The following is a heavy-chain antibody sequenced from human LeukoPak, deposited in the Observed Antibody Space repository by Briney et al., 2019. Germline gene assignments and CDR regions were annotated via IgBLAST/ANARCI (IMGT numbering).Heavy chain of an antibody. Sequence: ATVKVSCNASGYTFTNYGISWVRHAPGQGLEGLGGISVYSGNTNYEQKVQGRVTMTTDTSTSTAYLDLTSLRFDDTAVYCCARGGNGWSFDQWGQGTLVTVSS. V-gene: IGHV1-18*01. CDR1: GYTFTNYG. J-gene: IGHJ4*02. CDR2: ISVYSGNT. CDR3: ARGGNGWSFDQ. D-gene: IGHD6-19*01.